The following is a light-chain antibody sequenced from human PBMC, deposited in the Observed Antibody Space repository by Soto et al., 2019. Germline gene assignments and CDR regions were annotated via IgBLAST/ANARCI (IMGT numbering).Light chain of an antibody. CDR3: QRRHGT. Sequence: DIQMTQSPSSLSASVGDRVTITCRASQSITYFNWYQQKPGKAPKLLIYSTSNLQSGVQSRFSGSGSGTDFTLTISSLQPEDFATYYCQRRHGTFGQGTKVEIK. V-gene: IGKV1-39*01. CDR2: STS. CDR1: QSITY. J-gene: IGKJ1*01.